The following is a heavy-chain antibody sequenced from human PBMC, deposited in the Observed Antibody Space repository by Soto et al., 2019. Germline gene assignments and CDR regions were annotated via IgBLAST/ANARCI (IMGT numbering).Heavy chain of an antibody. Sequence: QVQLVQSGAEVKKPGASVKVSYKASGYTFTGYYMHWVRQAPGQGLEWMGWINPNSGGTNYAQKVQGRVTMTRDTSISTAYMELSRLRSDDTAVYYCARDGQGRSGSYDPHWGQGTLVTVSS. CDR1: GYTFTGYY. J-gene: IGHJ4*02. D-gene: IGHD1-26*01. CDR2: INPNSGGT. V-gene: IGHV1-2*02. CDR3: ARDGQGRSGSYDPH.